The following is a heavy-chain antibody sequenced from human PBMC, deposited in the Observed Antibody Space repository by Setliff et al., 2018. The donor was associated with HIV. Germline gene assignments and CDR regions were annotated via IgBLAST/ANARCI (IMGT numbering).Heavy chain of an antibody. CDR3: ARGSRGARASKIDSSGYYLVY. CDR2: IYYSGST. J-gene: IGHJ4*02. D-gene: IGHD3-22*01. Sequence: SETLSLTCTVSGGSISSSSYYWGWIRQPPGKGLEWIGSIYYSGSTYYNPSLKSRVTISVDTSKNQFSLKLSSVTAADTAVYYCARGSRGARASKIDSSGYYLVYWGQGTLVTV. V-gene: IGHV4-39*07. CDR1: GGSISSSSYY.